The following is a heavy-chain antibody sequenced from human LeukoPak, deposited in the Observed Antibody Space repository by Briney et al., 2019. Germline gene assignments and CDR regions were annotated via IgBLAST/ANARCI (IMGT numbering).Heavy chain of an antibody. D-gene: IGHD4-11*01. CDR1: GFSFTSYC. CDR3: ARPYDYSNKYAFDI. V-gene: IGHV5-51*01. J-gene: IGHJ3*02. CDR2: IYPRESDT. Sequence: GVSLKFSCEVSGFSFTSYCMGWVRQMPGKGLEWMGIIYPRESDTRYSPSFQGQVTISADKSISTAYLQWSSLKASDTAMYYCARPYDYSNKYAFDIWGQGTMVTVSS.